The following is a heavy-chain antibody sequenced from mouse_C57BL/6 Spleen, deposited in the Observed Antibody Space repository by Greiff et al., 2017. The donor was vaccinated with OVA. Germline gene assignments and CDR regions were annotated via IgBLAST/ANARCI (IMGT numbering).Heavy chain of an antibody. CDR3: ARSGYDVGY. CDR1: GYSFTGYY. CDR2: INPSTGGT. J-gene: IGHJ2*01. D-gene: IGHD2-2*01. V-gene: IGHV1-42*01. Sequence: VQLQQSGPELVKPGASVKISCKASGYSFTGYYMNWVKQSPEKSLEWIGEINPSTGGTTYNQKFKDKATLTVDNTSSTAYMQLKSLTSEDSAVYYCARSGYDVGYWGQGTTLTVSS.